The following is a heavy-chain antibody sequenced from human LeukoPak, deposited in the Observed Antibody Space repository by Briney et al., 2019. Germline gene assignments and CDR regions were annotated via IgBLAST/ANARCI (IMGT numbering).Heavy chain of an antibody. CDR1: GFTFSSYG. V-gene: IGHV3-30*18. D-gene: IGHD2-15*01. J-gene: IGHJ5*02. CDR2: ISYDGSNK. CDR3: AKDPYCSGGSCYSVVEWFDP. Sequence: GRSLRLSCAASGFTFSSYGMHWVRQAPGKGLEWVTVISYDGSNKYYADSVKGRFTISRDNSKNTLYLQMNSLRAEDTAVYYCAKDPYCSGGSCYSVVEWFDPWGQGTLVTVFS.